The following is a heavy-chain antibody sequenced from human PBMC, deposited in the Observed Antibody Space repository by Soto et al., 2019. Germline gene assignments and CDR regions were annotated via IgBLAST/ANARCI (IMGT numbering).Heavy chain of an antibody. J-gene: IGHJ6*02. Sequence: QAGGSLRVSCTASGFTFSTYAMRWVRHAQGKGLEWVSAISGNGGSTYYADSVKVGITITTANSKNTLYLQMMSLRAADTVVYHCENTDDFWSGYPSCGMEVWGQETTVTVSS. D-gene: IGHD3-3*01. CDR1: GFTFSTYA. CDR2: ISGNGGST. V-gene: IGHV3-23*01. CDR3: ENTDDFWSGYPSCGMEV.